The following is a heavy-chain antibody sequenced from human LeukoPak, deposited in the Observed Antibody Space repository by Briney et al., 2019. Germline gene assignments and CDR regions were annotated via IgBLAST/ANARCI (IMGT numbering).Heavy chain of an antibody. CDR3: AKARYCSSTNCYSSFDY. CDR1: GFTFSSYA. D-gene: IGHD2-2*02. V-gene: IGHV3-23*01. Sequence: PGGSLRLSCAASGFTFSSYAMSWVRQAPGKGLEWVSAISGSGGSTFYADSVKGRFTISRDNSKNTLHLQMNSLRAEDTAVYYCAKARYCSSTNCYSSFDYWGRGTPVTVSS. J-gene: IGHJ4*02. CDR2: ISGSGGST.